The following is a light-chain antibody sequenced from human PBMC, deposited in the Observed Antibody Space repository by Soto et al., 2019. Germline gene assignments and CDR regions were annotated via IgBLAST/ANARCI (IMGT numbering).Light chain of an antibody. CDR2: DVR. CDR3: CSYAGDYTYV. CDR1: SSDVGSFDY. V-gene: IGLV2-11*01. J-gene: IGLJ1*01. Sequence: QSALTQPRSVSGSPGQSVTISCTGTSSDVGSFDYVSWYQQHPGKAPKVMIYDVRKRPPGVPNRFSGSKSGSTASLTISGLQAEDEADYYCCSYAGDYTYVFGSGTKLTVL.